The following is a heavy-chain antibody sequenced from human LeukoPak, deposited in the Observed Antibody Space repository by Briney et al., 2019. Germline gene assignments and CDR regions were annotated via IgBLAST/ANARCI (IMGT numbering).Heavy chain of an antibody. Sequence: GRSLRLSCAASGFTFSSYAMHWVRQPPGKGLEWVSSISSTSKYIYYADSVKGRFTISRDNAKNSLFLQMNNLRVDDSAVYYCAREYTAMAYDYWGQGNLVTVSS. J-gene: IGHJ4*02. V-gene: IGHV3-21*01. CDR2: ISSTSKYI. CDR3: AREYTAMAYDY. CDR1: GFTFSSYA. D-gene: IGHD5-18*01.